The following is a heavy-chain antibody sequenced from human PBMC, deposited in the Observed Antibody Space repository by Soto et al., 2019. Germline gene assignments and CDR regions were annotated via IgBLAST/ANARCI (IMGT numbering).Heavy chain of an antibody. CDR2: INPNSGGT. Sequence: GASLKVSCKASGYTFTGYYMHWVRQAPGQGLEWMGWINPNSGGTNYAQKFQGRVTMTRDTSISTAYMELSRLRSDDTAVYYCARDQYSYDSSGYLSSNHWGQGTLVTVSS. D-gene: IGHD3-22*01. V-gene: IGHV1-2*02. J-gene: IGHJ5*02. CDR1: GYTFTGYY. CDR3: ARDQYSYDSSGYLSSNH.